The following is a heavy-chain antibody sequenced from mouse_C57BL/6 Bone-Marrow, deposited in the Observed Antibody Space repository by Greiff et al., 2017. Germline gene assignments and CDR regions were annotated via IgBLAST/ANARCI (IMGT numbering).Heavy chain of an antibody. V-gene: IGHV14-4*01. CDR3: SSFDGNYFDF. CDR2: IDPEMGDT. J-gene: IGHJ2*01. D-gene: IGHD2-3*01. CDR1: GFNIKDDY. Sequence: EVQLQQSGAELVRPGASVKLSCTASGFNIKDDYIHWVKQRPEQGLEWIGWIDPEMGDTEYASKFQGKVTITSDTSSNTAYLQLSSLTSEDTACYFCSSFDGNYFDFWGQGTPLTVAS.